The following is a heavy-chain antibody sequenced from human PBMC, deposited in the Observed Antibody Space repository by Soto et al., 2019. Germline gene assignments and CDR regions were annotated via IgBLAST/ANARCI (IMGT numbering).Heavy chain of an antibody. CDR1: GGSISSSSYY. D-gene: IGHD3-16*02. J-gene: IGHJ4*02. Sequence: SLTCTVSGGSISSSSYYWGWIRQPPGKGLEWIGGIYYSGSTYYNPSLKSRVTISVDTSKNQFSLKLSSVTAADTAVYYCARREYYDYVWGSYRSNYFDYWGQGTLVTVSS. CDR2: IYYSGST. CDR3: ARREYYDYVWGSYRSNYFDY. V-gene: IGHV4-39*01.